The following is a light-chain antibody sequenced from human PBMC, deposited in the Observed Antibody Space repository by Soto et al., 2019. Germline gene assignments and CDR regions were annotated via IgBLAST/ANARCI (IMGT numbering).Light chain of an antibody. CDR3: QRYGTSLPLT. CDR1: QSVSSNY. Sequence: EIVLTQSPGTLSLSPGDRATLSCRASQSVSSNYLAWYQQKPGQAPRLLIYGASSRATGIPDRFSGSGSGTDFTLTISRLETADFAVYYCQRYGTSLPLTFGGGTKVEIK. J-gene: IGKJ4*01. CDR2: GAS. V-gene: IGKV3-20*01.